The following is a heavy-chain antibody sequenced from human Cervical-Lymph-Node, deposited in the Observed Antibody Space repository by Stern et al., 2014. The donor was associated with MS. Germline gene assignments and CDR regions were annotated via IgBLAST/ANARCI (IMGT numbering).Heavy chain of an antibody. D-gene: IGHD2-8*02. V-gene: IGHV3-20*01. J-gene: IGHJ6*02. CDR3: ARAFCTGGVCYSFPFYGMDV. CDR2: INWNGGSP. Sequence: VQLVESGGGVVRPGRSLRLSCAASGFTFEDYGMSWVRQAPGKGLEWVAAINWNGGSPVYAGSVQGRFTISRDNAKNSLYLQMNSLRAEETALYHCARAFCTGGVCYSFPFYGMDVWGQGTTVTVSS. CDR1: GFTFEDYG.